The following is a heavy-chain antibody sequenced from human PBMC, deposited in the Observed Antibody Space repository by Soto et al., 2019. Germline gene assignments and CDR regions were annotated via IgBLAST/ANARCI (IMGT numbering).Heavy chain of an antibody. CDR1: GGSFSGYY. CDR2: INHSGST. Sequence: PSETLSLTCAVYGGSFSGYYWSWIRQPPGKGLEWIGEINHSGSTNYNPSLKSRVTISVDTSKNQFSLKLSSVTAADTAVYYCARQGWEITIFAKYYFDYWGQGTLVTVSS. CDR3: ARQGWEITIFAKYYFDY. D-gene: IGHD3-3*01. J-gene: IGHJ4*02. V-gene: IGHV4-34*01.